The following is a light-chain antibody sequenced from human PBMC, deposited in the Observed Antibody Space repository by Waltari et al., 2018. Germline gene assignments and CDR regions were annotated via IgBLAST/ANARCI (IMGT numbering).Light chain of an antibody. CDR2: GVN. Sequence: QSVLTQPPSVSGAPGQRVTISCTGSWSNIGAGSDVHWYQQLPGKAPTHLVYGVNTRPPGVPDRFFGSKSGTSASLAIPGLQPEDEADYYCQSYDTKVGVVFGGGSKLTVL. V-gene: IGLV1-40*01. CDR3: QSYDTKVGVV. J-gene: IGLJ2*01. CDR1: WSNIGAGSD.